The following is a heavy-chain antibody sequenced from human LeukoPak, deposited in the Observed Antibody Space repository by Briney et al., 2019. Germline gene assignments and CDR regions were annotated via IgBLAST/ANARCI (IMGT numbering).Heavy chain of an antibody. CDR3: ARVGQNDYGDSGDYFDY. J-gene: IGHJ4*02. CDR1: GFTFSSYE. Sequence: PGGSLRLSCAASGFTFSSYEMNWVRQAPGKGLEWVSYISSSGSTIYYADSVKGRFTISRDNAKNSLYLQMNSLRAEDTAVYYCARVGQNDYGDSGDYFDYWGQGTLVTVSS. V-gene: IGHV3-48*03. CDR2: ISSSGSTI. D-gene: IGHD4-17*01.